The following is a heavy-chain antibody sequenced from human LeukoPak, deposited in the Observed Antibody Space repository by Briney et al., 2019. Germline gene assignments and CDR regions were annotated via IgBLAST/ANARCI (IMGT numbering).Heavy chain of an antibody. CDR2: IKQDGSEK. V-gene: IGHV3-7*04. D-gene: IGHD3-9*01. J-gene: IGHJ6*02. Sequence: GGSLRLSCAASGFTFSSYWMSWVRQAPGNGLEWVANIKQDGSEKYYVDSVKGRFTISRDNAKNSLYLQMNSLRAEDTAVYYCARVATYDILTGYYYYYYYGMDVWGQGTTVTVSS. CDR1: GFTFSSYW. CDR3: ARVATYDILTGYYYYYYYGMDV.